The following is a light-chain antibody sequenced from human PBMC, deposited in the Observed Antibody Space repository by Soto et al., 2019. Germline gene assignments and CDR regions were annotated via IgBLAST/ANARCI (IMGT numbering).Light chain of an antibody. Sequence: QSVLTQRPSVSGAPGQRVTISCTGSSSNIGAGYDVHWYLQLPGTAPKLIIYGNTNRPSGVPDRFSGSKSGSSASLAITGLQAEDEADYYCQSHDSSLHASVFGTGTKVTVL. V-gene: IGLV1-40*01. CDR2: GNT. CDR1: SSNIGAGYD. CDR3: QSHDSSLHASV. J-gene: IGLJ1*01.